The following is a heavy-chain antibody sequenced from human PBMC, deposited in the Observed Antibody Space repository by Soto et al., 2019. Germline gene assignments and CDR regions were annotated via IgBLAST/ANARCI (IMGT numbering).Heavy chain of an antibody. Sequence: GGSLRLSCAASGFTVSSNYMSWVRQAPGKRLEWVSVIYSGGSTYYADAVKGRFTISRDNSKNTLYLQMNSLRAEDTALYYCARDHTGSYDYWGQGTLVTVSS. D-gene: IGHD1-26*01. J-gene: IGHJ4*02. V-gene: IGHV3-53*01. CDR1: GFTVSSNY. CDR2: IYSGGST. CDR3: ARDHTGSYDY.